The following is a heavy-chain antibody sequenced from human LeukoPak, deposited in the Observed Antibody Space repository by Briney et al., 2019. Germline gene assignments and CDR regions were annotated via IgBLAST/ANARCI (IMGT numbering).Heavy chain of an antibody. D-gene: IGHD3-10*01. CDR1: GGSISSDY. CDR3: ARGSGGVFDY. J-gene: IGHJ4*02. CDR2: IYCIGST. V-gene: IGHV4-59*01. Sequence: PSETLSLTCTVSGGSISSDYWNWIRQSPGKGLEWIGYIYCIGSTNYNPSLKSRVTILADTSKNQFSLKLSSVTAADTAVYYCARGSGGVFDYWGQGTLVTVSS.